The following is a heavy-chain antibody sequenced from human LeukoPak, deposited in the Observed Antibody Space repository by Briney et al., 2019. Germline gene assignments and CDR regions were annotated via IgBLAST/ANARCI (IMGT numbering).Heavy chain of an antibody. CDR3: AREEVPHGFDI. Sequence: SETLSLICTVSGGSISSDYWSCILQHPGEGLEWIGYIYYSGSTNYNPSLKSRVTISVDTSQNQFSLKLSSVTAADTAVYYCAREEVPHGFDIWGQGTMVTVSS. J-gene: IGHJ3*02. V-gene: IGHV4-59*12. CDR1: GGSISSDY. CDR2: IYYSGST.